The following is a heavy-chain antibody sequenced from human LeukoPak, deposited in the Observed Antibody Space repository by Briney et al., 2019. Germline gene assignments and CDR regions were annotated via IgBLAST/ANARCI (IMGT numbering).Heavy chain of an antibody. Sequence: ASVKVSRKASGYTFTSYGISWVRQAPGQGLEWMGWISAYNGNTNYAQKLQGRVTMTTDTSTSTAYMELRSLRSDDTAVYYCARDRYCSSTICYLGRFDPWGQGTLVTASS. CDR2: ISAYNGNT. CDR1: GYTFTSYG. CDR3: ARDRYCSSTICYLGRFDP. D-gene: IGHD2-2*01. J-gene: IGHJ5*02. V-gene: IGHV1-18*04.